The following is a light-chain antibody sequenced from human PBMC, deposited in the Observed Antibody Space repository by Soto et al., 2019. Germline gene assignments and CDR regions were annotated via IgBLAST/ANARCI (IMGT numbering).Light chain of an antibody. Sequence: QSVLTQPPSTSGTPGQMVTISCSGDNSNIGTNTVNWYRQVPGTAPQLLIYNNNQRPSGISGRFSGSKSGTSASLAISGLQSDDEADYYCASWDDNLKGRLFGGGTKVTVL. J-gene: IGLJ2*01. V-gene: IGLV1-44*01. CDR1: NSNIGTNT. CDR3: ASWDDNLKGRL. CDR2: NNN.